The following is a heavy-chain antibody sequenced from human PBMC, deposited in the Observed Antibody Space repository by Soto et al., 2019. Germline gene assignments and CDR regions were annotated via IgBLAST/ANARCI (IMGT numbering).Heavy chain of an antibody. J-gene: IGHJ3*02. CDR1: EFALRSFG. CDR2: IWQDGSNE. CDR3: GHGDSALELLCIVCVTIVGGDSSHPLKPLSRGLSHPVD. Sequence: PGGSLRLSCAASEFALRSFGMHWARQAPGKGLEWVAVIWQDGSNEFYAESVKGRFTISRDNSKNTLYLQMNSLRAEDTAVYYCGHGDSALELLCIVCVTIVGGDSSHPLKPLSRGLSHPVD. D-gene: IGHD2-21*01. V-gene: IGHV3-33*01.